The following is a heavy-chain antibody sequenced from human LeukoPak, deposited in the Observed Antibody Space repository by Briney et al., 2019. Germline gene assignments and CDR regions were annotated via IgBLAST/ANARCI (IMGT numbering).Heavy chain of an antibody. J-gene: IGHJ4*02. D-gene: IGHD3-16*02. CDR3: ARIMITFGGVIEERY. CDR1: GGSISSGSYY. Sequence: KTSETLSLTCTVSGGSISSGSYYWSWIRQPAGKGLEWIGRIYTSGSTNYNPSLKSRVTISVDTSKNQFSLKLSSVTAADTAVYYCARIMITFGGVIEERYWGQGTLVTVSS. V-gene: IGHV4-61*02. CDR2: IYTSGST.